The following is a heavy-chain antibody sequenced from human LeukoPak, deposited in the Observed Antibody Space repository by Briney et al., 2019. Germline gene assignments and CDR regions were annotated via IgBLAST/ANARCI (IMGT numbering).Heavy chain of an antibody. J-gene: IGHJ5*02. CDR1: GGTFSSYA. D-gene: IGHD5-18*01. V-gene: IGHV1-69*04. CDR2: IIPVLGIA. Sequence: ASVKVSCKASGGTFSSYAISWVRQAPGQGLEWMGRIIPVLGIANYAQKFQGRVTITADKSTSTAYMELSSLRSEDTAVYYCARSRWIQPWIHWFDPWGQGTLVTVSS. CDR3: ARSRWIQPWIHWFDP.